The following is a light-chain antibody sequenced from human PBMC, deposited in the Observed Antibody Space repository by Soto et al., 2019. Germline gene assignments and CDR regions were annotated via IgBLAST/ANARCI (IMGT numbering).Light chain of an antibody. CDR3: QQRKGYPIT. Sequence: DIQFTQSPSFLSASIGDRVAITCRARQNISRYLAWYQQKPGKAPNLLIHTAYTLQGGVPSRFSGSGSGTEFTLTISSLQPDDVATYYCQQRKGYPITFGQGTRLEIK. V-gene: IGKV1-9*01. CDR2: TAY. CDR1: QNISRY. J-gene: IGKJ5*01.